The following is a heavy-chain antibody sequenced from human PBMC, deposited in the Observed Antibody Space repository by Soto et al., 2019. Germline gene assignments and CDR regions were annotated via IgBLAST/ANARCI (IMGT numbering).Heavy chain of an antibody. V-gene: IGHV4-31*02. CDR2: IYTTGTT. CDR3: SRGRGSTPLRD. Sequence: QVQLQESGPGLVKPSQTLSLICTVSGDSMSTGGYYWTWIRQHPGKGLEWIGHIYTTGTTYYSPSLKSQVTMSIDKSSNRFSLNLSSVTAADTAVYYCSRGRGSTPLRDWAPGALVTVSS. D-gene: IGHD6-13*01. J-gene: IGHJ4*02. CDR1: GDSMSTGGYY.